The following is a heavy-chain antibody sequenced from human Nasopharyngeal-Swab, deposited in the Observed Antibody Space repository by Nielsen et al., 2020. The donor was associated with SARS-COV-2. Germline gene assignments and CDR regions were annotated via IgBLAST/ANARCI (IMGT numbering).Heavy chain of an antibody. Sequence: ASVKVSCKASRYTFTSYAMNWVRQAPGQGLEWMGWINTNNGNPTYAQGFTGRFVFSLDTSVSTAYLQISSLKAEDTAVYYCASSMVIGQYYFDYWGQGTLVTVSS. D-gene: IGHD5-18*01. CDR2: INTNNGNP. CDR1: RYTFTSYA. V-gene: IGHV7-4-1*02. CDR3: ASSMVIGQYYFDY. J-gene: IGHJ4*02.